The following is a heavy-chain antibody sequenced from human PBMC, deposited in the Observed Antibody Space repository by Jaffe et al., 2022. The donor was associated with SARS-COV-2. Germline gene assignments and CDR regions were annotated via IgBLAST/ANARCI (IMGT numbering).Heavy chain of an antibody. CDR3: ARAVAGTGDYFDY. Sequence: QVQLQQWGAGLLKPSETLSLTCAVYGGSFSGYYWSWIRQPPGKGLEWIGEINHSGSTNYNPSLKSRVTISVDTSKNQFSLKLSSVTAADTAVYYCARAVAGTGDYFDYWGQGTLVTVSS. CDR2: INHSGST. V-gene: IGHV4-34*01. CDR1: GGSFSGYY. D-gene: IGHD6-19*01. J-gene: IGHJ4*02.